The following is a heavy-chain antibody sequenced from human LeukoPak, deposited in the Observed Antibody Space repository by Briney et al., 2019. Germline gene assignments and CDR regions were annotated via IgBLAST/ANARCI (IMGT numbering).Heavy chain of an antibody. J-gene: IGHJ4*02. V-gene: IGHV4-59*08. CDR2: IYYSGST. CDR1: GGSIRSYY. D-gene: IGHD2-15*01. CDR3: ARGYCSGAGCYDNAFDY. Sequence: SETLSLTCTVSGGSIRSYYWTWIRQPPGKGLEWIGYIYYSGSTNYNPSLKSRVTISVDTSKNQFSLKLSSVTAADTAVYYCARGYCSGAGCYDNAFDYWGQGALVTVSS.